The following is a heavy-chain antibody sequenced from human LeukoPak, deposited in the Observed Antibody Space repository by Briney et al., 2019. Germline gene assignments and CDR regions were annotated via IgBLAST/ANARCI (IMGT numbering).Heavy chain of an antibody. D-gene: IGHD6-13*01. CDR3: ARDRSWPSYFDY. J-gene: IGHJ4*02. Sequence: GGSLRLSCAASGFTLSSNYMSWVRQAPGKGLEWVSVIYSGGSTYYADSVKGRFTISRDNSKKTLYLQMSSLRAEDTAVYYCARDRSWPSYFDYWGQGTLVTVSS. CDR2: IYSGGST. CDR1: GFTLSSNY. V-gene: IGHV3-53*01.